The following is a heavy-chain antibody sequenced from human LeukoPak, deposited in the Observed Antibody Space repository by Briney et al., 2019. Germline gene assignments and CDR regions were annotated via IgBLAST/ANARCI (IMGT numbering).Heavy chain of an antibody. Sequence: SETLSLTCTVSGGSISSYYWSWIRQTPGKGLEWIGYIYYSGSTNYNPSLKSRVTISVDTSKNQFSLKLSSVTAADTAVYYCAREVTGAFDIWGQGTMVTVSS. V-gene: IGHV4-59*01. CDR1: GGSISSYY. CDR2: IYYSGST. J-gene: IGHJ3*02. D-gene: IGHD2-21*02. CDR3: AREVTGAFDI.